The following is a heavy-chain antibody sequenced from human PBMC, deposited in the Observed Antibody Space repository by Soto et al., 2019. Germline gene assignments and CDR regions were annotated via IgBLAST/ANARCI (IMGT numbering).Heavy chain of an antibody. Sequence: GGSLRLSCVASGFTFSSYSMNWVRQAPGKGLEWVSYISSSSSTIYYADSVKGRFTISRDNAKNSLYLQMNSLRAEDTAVYYCARTAYCSGGSCYSVYYYYMDVWGKGTTVTVSS. CDR1: GFTFSSYS. J-gene: IGHJ6*03. V-gene: IGHV3-48*01. CDR2: ISSSSSTI. CDR3: ARTAYCSGGSCYSVYYYYMDV. D-gene: IGHD2-15*01.